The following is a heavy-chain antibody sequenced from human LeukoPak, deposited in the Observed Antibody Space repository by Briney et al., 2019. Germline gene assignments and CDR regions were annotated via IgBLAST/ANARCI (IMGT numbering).Heavy chain of an antibody. CDR2: IKQDGSEK. J-gene: IGHJ2*01. Sequence: PGGSLRLSCAASGFTFSSYWMSWVRQAPGKGLEWVANIKQDGSEKYYVDSVKGRFTISRDNAKNSLYLQMNSLRAEDTAVYYCARDWFSGWGYWYFDLWGRGTLVTVSS. CDR3: ARDWFSGWGYWYFDL. V-gene: IGHV3-7*01. CDR1: GFTFSSYW. D-gene: IGHD6-19*01.